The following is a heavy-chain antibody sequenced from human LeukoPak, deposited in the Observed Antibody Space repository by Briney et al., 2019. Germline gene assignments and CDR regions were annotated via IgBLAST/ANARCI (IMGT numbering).Heavy chain of an antibody. CDR1: GFTFSDYY. V-gene: IGHV3-11*01. J-gene: IGHJ4*02. CDR3: ARSNYDFWSGYSDY. CDR2: ISSSGSTI. Sequence: GGSLRLSCAASGFTFSDYYMSWIRRAPGKGLEWVSYISSSGSTIYYADSVKGRFTISRDNAKNSLYLQMNSLRAEDTAVYYCARSNYDFWSGYSDYWGQGTLVTVSS. D-gene: IGHD3-3*01.